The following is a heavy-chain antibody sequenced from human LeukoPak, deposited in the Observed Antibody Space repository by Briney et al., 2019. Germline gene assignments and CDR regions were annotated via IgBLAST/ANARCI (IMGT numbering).Heavy chain of an antibody. Sequence: SETLSLTCTVSGGSISSSSYYWGWIRQPPGKGLEWIGSIYYSGSTYYNPSLKSRVTISVDTSKNQFSLKLSSVTAADTAVYYCARRFYGSGKGAFDIWGQGTMVTVSS. CDR1: GGSISSSSYY. V-gene: IGHV4-39*01. CDR2: IYYSGST. J-gene: IGHJ3*02. CDR3: ARRFYGSGKGAFDI. D-gene: IGHD3-10*01.